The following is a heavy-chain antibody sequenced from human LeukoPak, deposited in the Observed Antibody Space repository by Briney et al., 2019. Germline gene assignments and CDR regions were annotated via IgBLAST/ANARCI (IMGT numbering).Heavy chain of an antibody. V-gene: IGHV3-23*01. D-gene: IGHD3-16*01. CDR1: GFTFSAYA. Sequence: PGGSLRLSCAASGFTFSAYAMSWVRQAPGTGLVWVSTTSGSGGGTYYADSVKGRSTISRDNSKNTLYLQMNSLRPEDTAVCYCARGPPPYTEGDLFYYYGLDVWGQGTTVTVSS. CDR2: TSGSGGGT. J-gene: IGHJ6*02. CDR3: ARGPPPYTEGDLFYYYGLDV.